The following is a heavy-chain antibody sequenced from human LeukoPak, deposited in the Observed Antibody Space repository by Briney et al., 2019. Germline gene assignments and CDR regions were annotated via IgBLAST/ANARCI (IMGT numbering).Heavy chain of an antibody. D-gene: IGHD6-13*01. CDR3: ARSTARAAGGDY. Sequence: SETLSLTCTVSGGSISSYYWSWIRQPAGKGREWIGRIYTSGSTNYNPSLKSRVTMSVDTSKNQFTLKLSSVTAADTAVYYCARSTARAAGGDYWGQGTLVTVSS. CDR1: GGSISSYY. V-gene: IGHV4-4*07. J-gene: IGHJ4*02. CDR2: IYTSGST.